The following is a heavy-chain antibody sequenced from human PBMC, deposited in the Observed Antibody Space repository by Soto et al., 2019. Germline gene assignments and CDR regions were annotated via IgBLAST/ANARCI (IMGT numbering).Heavy chain of an antibody. CDR3: ASYHYLDLWTGSRHYMDV. CDR2: INHSGTT. D-gene: IGHD3-9*01. Sequence: DLEQWGAGLLNPSETLSLTCAVYGGSLSGYYWSWVRQSPGKGLEWMGEINHSGTTNYNPSLKTRVTISADTSKHQFSLRLSSVTAADSAVYYCASYHYLDLWTGSRHYMDVWGRGTTVTVSS. V-gene: IGHV4-34*01. J-gene: IGHJ6*03. CDR1: GGSLSGYY.